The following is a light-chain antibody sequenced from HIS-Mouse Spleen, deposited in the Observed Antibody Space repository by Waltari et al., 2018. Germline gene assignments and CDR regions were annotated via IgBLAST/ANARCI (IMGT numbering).Light chain of an antibody. Sequence: QPASVPGSPGQSITISCTGTSSDVGGYNYVSWYQQHPGKAPKPMIYDVSNRPSGVSNRFSGSKSGNTASLTISGLQAEDEADYYCSSYTSSSFNVVFGGGTKLTVL. CDR1: SSDVGGYNY. V-gene: IGLV2-14*03. J-gene: IGLJ2*01. CDR3: SSYTSSSFNVV. CDR2: DVS.